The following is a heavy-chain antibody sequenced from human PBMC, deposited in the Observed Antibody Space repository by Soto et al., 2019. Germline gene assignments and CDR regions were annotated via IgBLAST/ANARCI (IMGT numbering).Heavy chain of an antibody. CDR2: IYYSGST. CDR3: ATTRGSVLRFLEWFPVDI. V-gene: IGHV4-39*01. J-gene: IGHJ3*02. CDR1: GGSISSSSYY. D-gene: IGHD3-3*01. Sequence: SETLSLTCTVSGGSISSSSYYWGWIRQPPGKGLEWIGSIYYSGSTYYNPSLKSRVTTSADTSKNQFSLKLTSVTAADTAVYYCATTRGSVLRFLEWFPVDIWGQGTMVTVSS.